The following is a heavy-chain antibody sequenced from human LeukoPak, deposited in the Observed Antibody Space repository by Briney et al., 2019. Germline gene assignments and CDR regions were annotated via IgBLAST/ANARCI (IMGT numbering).Heavy chain of an antibody. CDR2: IYPGDSDS. V-gene: IGHV5-51*01. CDR3: AIGNYSSGYLDAFDI. D-gene: IGHD3-22*01. J-gene: IGHJ3*02. Sequence: LGESLKISCKGSGYSFTSFWIGWVRQMPGKGLEWVGIIYPGDSDSRYSPSFQGQVTISADKSISTAYLQWSSLKASDTAMYYCAIGNYSSGYLDAFDIWGQGTMVTVSS. CDR1: GYSFTSFW.